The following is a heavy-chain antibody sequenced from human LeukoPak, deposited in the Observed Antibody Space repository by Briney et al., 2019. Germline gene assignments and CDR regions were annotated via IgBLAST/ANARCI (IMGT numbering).Heavy chain of an antibody. J-gene: IGHJ6*03. CDR2: IYTSGST. Sequence: PSETLSLTCTVSGGSISSYYWSWIRQPAGKGLEWIGRIYTSGSTNYNPSLKSRVTMSVDTSKNQFSLKLSSVTAADTAVYYCARVFDSPEWPYYYYYMDVWGEGTTVTVSS. CDR1: GGSISSYY. CDR3: ARVFDSPEWPYYYYYMDV. V-gene: IGHV4-4*07. D-gene: IGHD3-3*01.